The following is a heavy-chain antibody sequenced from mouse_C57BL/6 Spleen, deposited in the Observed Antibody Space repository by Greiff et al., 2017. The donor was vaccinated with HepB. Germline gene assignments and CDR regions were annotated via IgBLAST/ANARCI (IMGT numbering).Heavy chain of an antibody. V-gene: IGHV1-26*01. J-gene: IGHJ3*01. D-gene: IGHD2-2*01. CDR2: INPNNGGT. CDR1: GYTFTDYY. CDR3: ASPLYGYPFAY. Sequence: EVQLQQSGPELVKPGASVKISCKASGYTFTDYYMNWVKQSHGKSLEWIGDINPNNGGTSYNQKFKGKATLTVDKSSSTAYMELRSLKSEDSAGYYCASPLYGYPFAYWGQVTLVTVAA.